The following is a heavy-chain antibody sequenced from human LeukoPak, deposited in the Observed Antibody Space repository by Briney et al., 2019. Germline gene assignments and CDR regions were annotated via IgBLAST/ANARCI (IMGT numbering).Heavy chain of an antibody. CDR2: IGGSGGST. CDR1: GFTFSTYA. V-gene: IGHV3-23*01. CDR3: AKQIVVIIAASSFDY. J-gene: IGHJ4*02. D-gene: IGHD2-15*01. Sequence: GGSLRLSCAASGFTFSTYAMSWVRQAPGEGLEWVSAIGGSGGSTYYADSVKGRFTISRDNAKNSLYLQMNSLTAEDTAVYSCAKQIVVIIAASSFDYWGQGTPVTVSS.